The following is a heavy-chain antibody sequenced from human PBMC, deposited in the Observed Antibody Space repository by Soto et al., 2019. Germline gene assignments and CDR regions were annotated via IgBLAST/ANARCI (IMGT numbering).Heavy chain of an antibody. CDR2: ISSNGGST. J-gene: IGHJ5*02. D-gene: IGHD3-22*01. CDR3: VKEVYYYDSSGYYYGWFDP. V-gene: IGHV3-64D*06. CDR1: GFTFSSYA. Sequence: SLRLSCSTSGFTFSSYAMHWVRQAPGKGLEYVSAISSNGGSTYYADSVKGRFTISRDNSKNTLYLQMSSLRAEDTAVYYCVKEVYYYDSSGYYYGWFDPWGQGTLVTVSS.